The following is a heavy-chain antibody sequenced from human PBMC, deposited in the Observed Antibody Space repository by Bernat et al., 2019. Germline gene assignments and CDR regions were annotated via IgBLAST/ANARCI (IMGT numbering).Heavy chain of an antibody. J-gene: IGHJ3*02. CDR2: IYYSGST. CDR1: GGSISSGGYY. CDR3: ARAAAALNDAFDI. Sequence: QVQLQESGPGLVKPSQTLSLTCTVSGGSISSGGYYWSWIRQHPGKGREGIGYIYYSGSTYYNPSLKSRVTISVDTSKNQFSLKLSSVTAADTAVYYCARAAAALNDAFDIWGQGTMVTVSS. D-gene: IGHD6-13*01. V-gene: IGHV4-31*03.